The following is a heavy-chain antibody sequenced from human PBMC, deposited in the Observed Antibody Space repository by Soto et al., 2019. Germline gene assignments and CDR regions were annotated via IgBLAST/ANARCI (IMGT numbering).Heavy chain of an antibody. V-gene: IGHV3-15*01. CDR1: GFKFSDAW. CDR3: TTVDYSDTIGYYSLDY. D-gene: IGHD3-22*01. Sequence: EVQLAESGGGLVEPGGSLRLSCAASGFKFSDAWMSWVRQAPGKGLEWVGRIKSNTDRETVDYAAPVKGRFSISRDDSKNTLYLEMRGLATEDTAVYYCTTVDYSDTIGYYSLDYWGQGTLVTVSS. J-gene: IGHJ4*02. CDR2: IKSNTDRETV.